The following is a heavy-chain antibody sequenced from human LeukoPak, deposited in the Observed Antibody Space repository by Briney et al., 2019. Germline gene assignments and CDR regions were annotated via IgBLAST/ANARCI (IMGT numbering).Heavy chain of an antibody. Sequence: GASVKVSCKASGYTFNSYDINWVRQATGQGLEWMGWMNPNSGNTGYAQKFQGRVTMTRNTSISTAYMELSSLRSEDTAVYYCARGASWYFWFDPWGQGTLVTVSS. CDR1: GYTFNSYD. V-gene: IGHV1-8*01. CDR3: ARGASWYFWFDP. J-gene: IGHJ5*02. D-gene: IGHD6-13*01. CDR2: MNPNSGNT.